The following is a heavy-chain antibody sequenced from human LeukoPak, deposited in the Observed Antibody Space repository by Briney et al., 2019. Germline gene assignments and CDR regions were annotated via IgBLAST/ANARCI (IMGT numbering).Heavy chain of an antibody. CDR1: GFTFDDYA. CDR2: ISWNSGSI. V-gene: IGHV3-9*01. CDR3: AKDFYYDSSGYWGRAFDI. J-gene: IGHJ3*02. Sequence: PGGSLRLSCAASGFTFDDYAMHWVRQAPGKGLEWVSGISWNSGSIGYADSVKGRFTISRDNAKNSLYLQMNSLRAEDTALYYCAKDFYYDSSGYWGRAFDIWGQGTMVTVSS. D-gene: IGHD3-22*01.